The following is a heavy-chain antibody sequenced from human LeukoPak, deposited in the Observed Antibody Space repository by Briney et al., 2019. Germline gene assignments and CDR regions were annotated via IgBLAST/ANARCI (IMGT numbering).Heavy chain of an antibody. D-gene: IGHD3-22*01. J-gene: IGHJ4*02. V-gene: IGHV1-8*01. CDR1: GYTFTSYD. CDR3: ARGLFGDYYDSSGYYYGY. CDR2: MNPNSGNT. Sequence: ASVKVSCKASGYTFTSYDINWVRQATGQGLEWMGWMNPNSGNTGYAQKFQGRVTMTRNTSISTAYMELSSLRSEDTAVYYCARGLFGDYYDSSGYYYGYWGQGTLVTVSS.